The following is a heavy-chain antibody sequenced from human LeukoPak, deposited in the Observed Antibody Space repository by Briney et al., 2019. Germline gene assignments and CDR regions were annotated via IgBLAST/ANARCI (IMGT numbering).Heavy chain of an antibody. V-gene: IGHV4-38-2*01. J-gene: IGHJ4*02. CDR1: GYSISSGYY. D-gene: IGHD6-19*01. CDR2: IYHSGST. Sequence: PSETLSLTCAVSGYSISSGYYWGWIRQPPGKGLEWIGSIYHSGSTYYNPSLKSRVTISVDTSKNQFSLKLSSVTAADTAVYYCARGGYSSGWPPGPQDYWGQGTLVTVSS. CDR3: ARGGYSSGWPPGPQDY.